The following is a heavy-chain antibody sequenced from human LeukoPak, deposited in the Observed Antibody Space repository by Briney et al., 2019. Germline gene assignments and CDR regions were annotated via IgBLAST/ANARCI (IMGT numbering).Heavy chain of an antibody. D-gene: IGHD6-19*01. Sequence: SETLSLTCTVSGGSISSYYGSWIRQPPGKGLEWIGYINYSGSTNYNPSLKSRVTTSVDTSKNQFSLKLSSVTAADTAVYYCATAIAVANDAFDIWGQRTTLTVSS. CDR2: INYSGST. CDR1: GGSISSYY. CDR3: ATAIAVANDAFDI. V-gene: IGHV4-59*01. J-gene: IGHJ3*02.